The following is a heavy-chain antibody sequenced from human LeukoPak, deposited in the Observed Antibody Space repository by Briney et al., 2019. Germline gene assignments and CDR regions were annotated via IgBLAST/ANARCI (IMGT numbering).Heavy chain of an antibody. Sequence: PVGSLRLSCTVSGFTVSSNSMSWVSQAPGKGLECVSFIYSGTTHYSDSVKGRFTISRDNSKFTLYLQMNSLRAEDTAVYYCARRAGAYSHPYDYWGQGTLVTVSS. D-gene: IGHD4/OR15-4a*01. CDR2: IYSGTT. CDR1: GFTVSSNS. CDR3: ARRAGAYSHPYDY. J-gene: IGHJ4*02. V-gene: IGHV3-53*01.